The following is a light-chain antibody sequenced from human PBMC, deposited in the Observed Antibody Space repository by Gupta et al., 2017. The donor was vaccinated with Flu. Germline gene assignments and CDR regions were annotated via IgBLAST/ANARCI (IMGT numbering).Light chain of an antibody. CDR1: TGRVSSSHS. V-gene: IGLV8-61*01. CDR2: NTD. Sequence: QPVVTQEPSLSVSPGGTVTLTCALSTGRVSSSHSAGWYQHAPGQPTRTLIYNTDVRSSGVPDRFSGSILGHRVALTITGAQAEDESDYCCLIYLGGGVSLFGGGTKVTVL. CDR3: LIYLGGGVSL. J-gene: IGLJ2*01.